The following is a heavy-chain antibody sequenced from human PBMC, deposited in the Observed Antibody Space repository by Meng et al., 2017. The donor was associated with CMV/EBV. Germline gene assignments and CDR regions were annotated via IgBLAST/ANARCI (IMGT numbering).Heavy chain of an antibody. J-gene: IGHJ6*02. CDR2: INHSGST. V-gene: IGHV4-34*01. CDR3: ARTVLGYCSSTSCYKNYYYGMDV. Sequence: SETLSLTCAVYGGSFSGYYWSWIRQPPGKGLEWIGEINHSGSTNYNPSLKSRVTISVDTSKNQFSLKLSSVTAADTAVYYCARTVLGYCSSTSCYKNYYYGMDVWGQGTTGTVSS. CDR1: GGSFSGYY. D-gene: IGHD2-2*02.